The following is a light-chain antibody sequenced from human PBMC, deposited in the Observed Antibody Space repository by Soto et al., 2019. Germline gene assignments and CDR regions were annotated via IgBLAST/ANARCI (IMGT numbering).Light chain of an antibody. Sequence: SALTQPASVSGSPGQSISISCTGTSSDVGSYNLVSWYQQYPGNAPKLMIYEVHKRPSGASNRFSGSKSGTTASLTISGLHAEDEGDYYGCSYAGSSLYVFATGTKVTV. CDR2: EVH. CDR3: CSYAGSSLYV. V-gene: IGLV2-23*02. CDR1: SSDVGSYNL. J-gene: IGLJ1*01.